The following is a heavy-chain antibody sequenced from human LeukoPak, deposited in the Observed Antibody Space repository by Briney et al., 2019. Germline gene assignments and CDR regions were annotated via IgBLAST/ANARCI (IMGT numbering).Heavy chain of an antibody. V-gene: IGHV1-2*02. D-gene: IGHD5-24*01. CDR1: GYTFTGYY. J-gene: IGHJ4*02. CDR3: ARTSQTKEGSRVFDN. CDR2: INPNSGGT. Sequence: ASVRVSCKASGYTFTGYYMHWVRQAPGQGLEWMGWINPNSGGTNYAQKFQGRVTLTTDTSTSTVSMELRSLKFDDSGMFYCARTSQTKEGSRVFDNCGQGTLVSVSS.